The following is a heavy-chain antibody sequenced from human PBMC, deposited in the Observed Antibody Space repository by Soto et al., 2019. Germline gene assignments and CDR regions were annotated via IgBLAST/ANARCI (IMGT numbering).Heavy chain of an antibody. Sequence: QVQLVQSGAEVKKPGSSVKVSCKASGGTFSSYAISWVRQAPGQGLEWMGGIIPIFGTANYAQKFQGRVTITADKSTSTAYMELSSLRSEDTAVYYCARSGRSRFLMVHDAFDIWGQGTMVTGSS. D-gene: IGHD3-10*01. J-gene: IGHJ3*02. CDR2: IIPIFGTA. V-gene: IGHV1-69*06. CDR1: GGTFSSYA. CDR3: ARSGRSRFLMVHDAFDI.